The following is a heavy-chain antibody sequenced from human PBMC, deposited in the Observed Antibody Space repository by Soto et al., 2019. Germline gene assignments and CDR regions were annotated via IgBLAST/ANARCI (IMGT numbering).Heavy chain of an antibody. V-gene: IGHV4-31*02. Sequence: SETLSLTCTVSGGSISSGGYYWSWIRQHPGKGLEWIGYIYYSGSTYYNPSLKSRVTISVDTSKNQFSLKLSSVTAADTAVYYCARGFFVVVVADVFDIGAQGKMVTVSS. CDR1: GGSISSGGYY. D-gene: IGHD2-15*01. J-gene: IGHJ3*02. CDR2: IYYSGST. CDR3: ARGFFVVVVADVFDI.